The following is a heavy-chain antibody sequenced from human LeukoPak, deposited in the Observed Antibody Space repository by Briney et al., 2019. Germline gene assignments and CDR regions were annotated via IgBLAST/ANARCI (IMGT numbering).Heavy chain of an antibody. J-gene: IGHJ4*02. CDR3: ARDAAYYYGSGSFLGY. Sequence: GGSLRLSCAASGFTFSNCAMHWVRQAPGKGLEWVAVIAFDGSNKYFADSVRGRFTLSRDNSKNTLYLQMNSLRAEDTAVYYCARDAAYYYGSGSFLGYWGQGTLVTVSS. CDR2: IAFDGSNK. V-gene: IGHV3-30*04. CDR1: GFTFSNCA. D-gene: IGHD3-10*01.